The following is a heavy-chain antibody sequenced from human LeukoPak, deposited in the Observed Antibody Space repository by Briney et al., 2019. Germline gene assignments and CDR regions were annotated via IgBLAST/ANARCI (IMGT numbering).Heavy chain of an antibody. J-gene: IGHJ4*02. CDR3: ALLSGGTFDY. CDR2: ISNGGDP. D-gene: IGHD2/OR15-2a*01. CDR1: GFVVTANY. V-gene: IGHV3-53*01. Sequence: QAGGSLRLSCAASGFVVTANYLAWARQAPGKGLEWVSTISNGGDPFYGDPVKGRSTISRDESTNTFSLQLDSLRVEDMGVYYCALLSGGTFDYWGQGTQVTVAS.